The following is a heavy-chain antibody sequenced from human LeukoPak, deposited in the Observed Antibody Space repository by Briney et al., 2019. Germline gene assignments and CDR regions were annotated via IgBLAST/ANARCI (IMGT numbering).Heavy chain of an antibody. Sequence: GGSLRLSCAASGFTFSSSTMNWVRQAPGKGLEWVSSISSSSTYIYYTDSVKGRFTISRDNSKNTLYLQMNSLGAEDTAVYYCAKDLYSSSSGVDYWGQGTLVTVSS. CDR1: GFTFSSST. D-gene: IGHD6-6*01. CDR3: AKDLYSSSSGVDY. V-gene: IGHV3-21*01. J-gene: IGHJ4*02. CDR2: ISSSSTYI.